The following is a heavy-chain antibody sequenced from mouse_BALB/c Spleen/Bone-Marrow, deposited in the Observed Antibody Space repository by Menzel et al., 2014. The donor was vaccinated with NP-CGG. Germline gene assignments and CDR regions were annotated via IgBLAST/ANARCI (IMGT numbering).Heavy chain of an antibody. J-gene: IGHJ4*01. CDR1: GFSLTGYG. CDR3: ARDSFLITRALDY. D-gene: IGHD2-4*01. CDR2: IWGDGST. Sequence: VNVVESGPGLEAPSQSLSITCTVSGFSLTGYGVSWVRQPPGKGLEWLGMIWGDGSTDYNSALKSRLSITKDNSKSQVFLKMSSLQTDDTARYYCARDSFLITRALDYWGQGTSVTVSS. V-gene: IGHV2-6-7*01.